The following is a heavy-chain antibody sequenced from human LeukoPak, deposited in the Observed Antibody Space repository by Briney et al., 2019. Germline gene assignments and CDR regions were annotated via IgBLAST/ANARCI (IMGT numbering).Heavy chain of an antibody. CDR3: AKDLRYDSSGYPTHYYYYGMDV. V-gene: IGHV3-30*18. CDR2: ISYDGSNK. CDR1: GFTFSSYG. Sequence: GRSLRLPCAASGFTFSSYGMHWVRQAPGKGLEWVAVISYDGSNKYYADSVKGRFTISRDNSKNTLYLQMNSLRAEDTAVYYCAKDLRYDSSGYPTHYYYYGMDVWGQGTTVTVSS. D-gene: IGHD3-22*01. J-gene: IGHJ6*02.